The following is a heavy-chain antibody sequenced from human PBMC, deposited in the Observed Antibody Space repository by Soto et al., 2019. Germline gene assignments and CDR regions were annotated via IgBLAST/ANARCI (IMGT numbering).Heavy chain of an antibody. CDR3: ARQGAYFYAGSGSPFDY. J-gene: IGHJ4*02. CDR2: IYPGDSDT. V-gene: IGHV5-51*01. D-gene: IGHD3-22*01. CDR1: GCRFTKYC. Sequence: GESRKISCKGSGCRFTKYCIEWVRQMPGKGLEWMGIIYPGDSDTRYSPSFQGQVTISADKSINTAYLQWSSLKASDSATYYCARQGAYFYAGSGSPFDYWGQGTLVTVSS.